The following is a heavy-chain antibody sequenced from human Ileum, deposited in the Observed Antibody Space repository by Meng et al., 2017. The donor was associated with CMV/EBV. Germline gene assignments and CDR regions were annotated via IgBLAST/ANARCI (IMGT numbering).Heavy chain of an antibody. CDR3: ARDLIRDDTGSWFDP. Sequence: QVQWQESGPGLVKPSEPLSLTCTVSGDSISRYFWSWIRQPAGKGLEWIGRINTSGKTTYSPSLKSRVTMSLDTSKNQFSLRLTSVSAADTALYYCARDLIRDDTGSWFDPWGQGTLVTVSS. CDR1: GDSISRYF. J-gene: IGHJ5*02. D-gene: IGHD3-16*01. CDR2: INTSGKT. V-gene: IGHV4-4*07.